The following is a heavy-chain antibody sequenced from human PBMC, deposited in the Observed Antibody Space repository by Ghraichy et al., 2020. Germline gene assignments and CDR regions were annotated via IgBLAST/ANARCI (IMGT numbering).Heavy chain of an antibody. Sequence: SETLSLTCTVSGGSISSYYWSWIRQPAGKGLEWIGRIYTSGSTNYNPSLKSRVTMSVDTSKNQFSLKLSSVTAADTAVYYCARVACGVDCYEYYFDYWGQGTLVTVSS. D-gene: IGHD2-21*02. CDR3: ARVACGVDCYEYYFDY. J-gene: IGHJ4*02. CDR2: IYTSGST. CDR1: GGSISSYY. V-gene: IGHV4-4*07.